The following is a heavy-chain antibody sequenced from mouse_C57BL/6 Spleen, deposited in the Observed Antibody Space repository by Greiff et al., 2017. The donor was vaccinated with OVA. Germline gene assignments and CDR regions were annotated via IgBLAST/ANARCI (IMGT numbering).Heavy chain of an antibody. J-gene: IGHJ3*01. CDR1: GYTFTDYE. V-gene: IGHV1-15*01. Sequence: QVQLQQSGAELVRPGASVTLSCKASGYTFTDYEMHWVKQTPVHGLEWIGAIDPETGGTAYNQKFKGKAILTADKSSSTAYMELRSLTSEDSAVYYCTRSGGRAWFAYWGQGTLVTVSA. CDR3: TRSGGRAWFAY. CDR2: IDPETGGT.